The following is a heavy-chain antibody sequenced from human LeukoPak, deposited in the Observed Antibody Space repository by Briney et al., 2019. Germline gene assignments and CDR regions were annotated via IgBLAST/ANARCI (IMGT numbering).Heavy chain of an antibody. CDR2: ISSSSSYI. V-gene: IGHV3-21*01. Sequence: GGPLRLSCAASGFTFGPYTMNWVRQAPGKGLEWVSSISSSSSYIYYADSVKGRFTISRDNAKNSLYLQMNSLRAEDTAVYYCAREGYSSSWYDIWGQGTMVTVSS. CDR3: AREGYSSSWYDI. J-gene: IGHJ3*02. D-gene: IGHD6-13*01. CDR1: GFTFGPYT.